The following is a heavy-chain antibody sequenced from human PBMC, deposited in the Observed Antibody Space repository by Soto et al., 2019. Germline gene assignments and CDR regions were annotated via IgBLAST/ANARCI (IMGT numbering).Heavy chain of an antibody. J-gene: IGHJ4*02. CDR2: INGDGSSI. D-gene: IGHD2-2*01. CDR3: TRRGCSTTGCYFN. Sequence: EVRLVESGGDLVRPGGSLRLSCAASGFPFSSYWMHWVRQAPGKGLVWVSRINGDGSSITYADSVKGRFTISRDNAKNTLYLQMNSLRAEDAAVYYCTRRGCSTTGCYFNWGRGTLVTVSS. CDR1: GFPFSSYW. V-gene: IGHV3-74*03.